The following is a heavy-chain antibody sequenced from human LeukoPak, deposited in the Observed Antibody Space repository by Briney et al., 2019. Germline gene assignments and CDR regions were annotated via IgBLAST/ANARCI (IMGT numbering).Heavy chain of an antibody. D-gene: IGHD6-19*01. J-gene: IGHJ4*02. CDR3: AREPVTGPYFDC. Sequence: AGGSLRLSCAASGFTFSTYAMSWVRQAPGKGLEWVSSISGSGGSTFYADSVKGRFTISRDNAKNSLYLQMNSLRVEDSAVYYCAREPVTGPYFDCWGQGTLVTVSS. CDR1: GFTFSTYA. V-gene: IGHV3-23*01. CDR2: ISGSGGST.